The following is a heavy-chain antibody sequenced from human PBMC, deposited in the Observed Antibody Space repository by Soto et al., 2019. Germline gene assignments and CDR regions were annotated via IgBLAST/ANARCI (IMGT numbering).Heavy chain of an antibody. J-gene: IGHJ6*02. CDR3: ARARSSVPSRRGIGYYGMDV. Sequence: SETLSLTFAVYGGSVSGYFWTWIRQPPGKGLEWIGEISHSGNSHSNPSLKSRVTMSVDMSKNQFSLNLSSVTAADTAVYYCARARSSVPSRRGIGYYGMDVWGQGTTVTVSS. D-gene: IGHD3-10*01. V-gene: IGHV4-34*01. CDR1: GGSVSGYF. CDR2: ISHSGNS.